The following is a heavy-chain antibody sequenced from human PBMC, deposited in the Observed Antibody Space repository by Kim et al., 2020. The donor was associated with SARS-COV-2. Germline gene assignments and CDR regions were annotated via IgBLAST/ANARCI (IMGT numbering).Heavy chain of an antibody. CDR1: GGSISSDTW. CDR3: ARDRDWFDP. V-gene: IGHV4-4*02. J-gene: IGHJ5*02. Sequence: SETLSLTCAVSGGSISSDTWWSWVRQPPGKGLEWIGEIYHSVNTYYNPSLKSRVTISVDKSKNQFSLKLSSVTAADTAVYYCARDRDWFDPWGQGTLVTVSS. CDR2: IYHSVNT.